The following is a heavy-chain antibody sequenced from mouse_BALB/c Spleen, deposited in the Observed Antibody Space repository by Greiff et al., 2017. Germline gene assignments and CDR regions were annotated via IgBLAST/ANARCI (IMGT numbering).Heavy chain of an antibody. CDR2: INPSSGYT. J-gene: IGHJ2*01. CDR1: GYTFTSYT. CDR3: ARYGGITTVDY. V-gene: IGHV1-4*02. D-gene: IGHD1-1*01. Sequence: QQSAAELARPGASVKMSCKASGYTFTSYTMHWVKQRPGQGLEWIGYINPSSGYTEYNQKFKDKTTLTADKSSSTAYMQLSSLTSEDSAVYYCARYGGITTVDYWGQGTTLTVSS.